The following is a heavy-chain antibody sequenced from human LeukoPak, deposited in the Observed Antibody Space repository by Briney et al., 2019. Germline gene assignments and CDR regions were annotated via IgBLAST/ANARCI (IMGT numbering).Heavy chain of an antibody. J-gene: IGHJ4*02. CDR2: INAGNGNT. CDR3: ARESSSSFDFDY. Sequence: ASVKVSCTASGYTFTSYAMHWVRQAPGQRLEWMGWINAGNGNTKYSQKFQGRVTITRDTSASTAYMELSSLRSEDTAVYYCARESSSSFDFDYWGQGTLVTVSS. CDR1: GYTFTSYA. D-gene: IGHD6-13*01. V-gene: IGHV1-3*01.